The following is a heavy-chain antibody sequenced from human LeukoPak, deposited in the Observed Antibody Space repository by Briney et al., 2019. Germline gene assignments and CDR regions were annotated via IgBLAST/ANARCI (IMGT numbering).Heavy chain of an antibody. CDR3: AREGAGSSWQNPFDY. D-gene: IGHD6-13*01. CDR1: GFTFSSNE. J-gene: IGHJ4*02. V-gene: IGHV3-48*03. Sequence: PGGSLRLSCAASGFTFSSNEMSWVRQAPGKGLEWISYNSGGGLTMYYADSVKGRFTISRDNAKNSLFLQMNSLRAEDTAVYYCAREGAGSSWQNPFDYWGQGTLVTVSS. CDR2: NSGGGLTM.